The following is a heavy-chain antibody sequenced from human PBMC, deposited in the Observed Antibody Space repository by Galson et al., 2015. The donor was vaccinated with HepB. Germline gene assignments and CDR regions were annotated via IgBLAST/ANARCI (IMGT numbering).Heavy chain of an antibody. J-gene: IGHJ3*02. D-gene: IGHD7-27*01. V-gene: IGHV1-69*02. CDR1: GGTFSSYT. Sequence: SVKVSCKASGGTFSSYTISWVRQAPGQGLEWMGRIIPILGIANYAQKFQGRVTITADKSTSTAYMELSSLRSEDTAVYYCASLTGEEDAFDIWGQGTMVTVSS. CDR3: ASLTGEEDAFDI. CDR2: IIPILGIA.